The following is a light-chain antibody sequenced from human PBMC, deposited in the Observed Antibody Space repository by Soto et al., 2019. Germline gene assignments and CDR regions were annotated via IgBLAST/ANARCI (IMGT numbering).Light chain of an antibody. CDR1: SGDIGSYNR. V-gene: IGLV2-14*01. Sequence: QAPVTQPASASGSPGQSITISCTGTSGDIGSYNRVSWYQQHPGKAPKLIIYEVTDRPSGVSNRFSGSKSGNMASLTISGLQAEDEAEYYCSSYTNINTRACVFGTGTKVTVL. J-gene: IGLJ1*01. CDR3: SSYTNINTRACV. CDR2: EVT.